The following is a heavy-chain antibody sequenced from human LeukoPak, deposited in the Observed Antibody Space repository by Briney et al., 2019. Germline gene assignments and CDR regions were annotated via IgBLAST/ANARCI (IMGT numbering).Heavy chain of an antibody. CDR3: ATLLGPDAFDI. CDR2: IYYSGST. Sequence: PSETLTLTCTVSGGSISSYYWSWIRQPPGKGLEWIGYIYYSGSTNYNPSLKSRVTISVDTSKNQFSLKLSSVTAADTAVYYCATLLGPDAFDIWGQGTMVTVSS. V-gene: IGHV4-59*01. D-gene: IGHD3-10*01. J-gene: IGHJ3*02. CDR1: GGSISSYY.